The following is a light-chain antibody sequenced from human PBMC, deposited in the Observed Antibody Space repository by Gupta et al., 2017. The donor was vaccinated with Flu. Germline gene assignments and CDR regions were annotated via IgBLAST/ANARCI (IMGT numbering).Light chain of an antibody. CDR1: RSVSSSY. CDR3: QQYGSSLFT. V-gene: IGKV3-20*01. Sequence: RATLSCRASRSVSSSYLAWYQQKPGQAPRLLIYGASSRATGIPDRFSGSGSETDFTLTISRLEPEDFAVYYCQQYGSSLFTFGPGTKVDIK. J-gene: IGKJ3*01. CDR2: GAS.